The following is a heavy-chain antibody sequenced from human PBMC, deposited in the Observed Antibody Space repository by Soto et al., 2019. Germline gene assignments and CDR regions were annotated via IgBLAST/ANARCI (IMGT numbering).Heavy chain of an antibody. D-gene: IGHD3-16*01. Sequence: QVQLVQSGAEVKKPGSSVKVSCTASGGSFSRQDVNWVRQAPGQGLEWMGGVIPIFGTVNYAQRFQDRVTITADESKSTVDLELSSLRSADSAVYYCARRGDFGNYVFDYWGQGTLVTVSS. CDR3: ARRGDFGNYVFDY. V-gene: IGHV1-69*01. CDR2: VIPIFGTV. J-gene: IGHJ4*02. CDR1: GGSFSRQD.